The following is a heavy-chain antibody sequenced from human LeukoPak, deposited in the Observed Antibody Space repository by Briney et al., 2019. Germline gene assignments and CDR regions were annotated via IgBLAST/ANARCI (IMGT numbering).Heavy chain of an antibody. V-gene: IGHV3-30*18. D-gene: IGHD3-16*02. J-gene: IGHJ1*01. Sequence: PGGSLRLSCAASGFILSKYGMHWVRQAPGKGMEWVAFISSDGSNKSSADSVKGRFTVSRDNSKNTVYLQMNSLRAEDTAVYYCAKSRGTSLSQYFQHWGQGALVTVSS. CDR1: GFILSKYG. CDR2: ISSDGSNK. CDR3: AKSRGTSLSQYFQH.